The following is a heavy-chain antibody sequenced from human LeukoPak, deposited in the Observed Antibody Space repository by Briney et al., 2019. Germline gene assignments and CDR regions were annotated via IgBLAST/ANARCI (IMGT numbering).Heavy chain of an antibody. V-gene: IGHV1-69*04. J-gene: IGHJ4*02. CDR2: IIPILGIA. Sequence: SVKVSCKASGGTFSSYTISWVRQAPGQGLEWMGRIIPILGIANYAQKFQGRVTITADKSTSTAYMELSSLRSEDTAVYYCARDAPLYCSSTSRYTFDYWGQGTLVTVSS. CDR3: ARDAPLYCSSTSRYTFDY. CDR1: GGTFSSYT. D-gene: IGHD2-2*02.